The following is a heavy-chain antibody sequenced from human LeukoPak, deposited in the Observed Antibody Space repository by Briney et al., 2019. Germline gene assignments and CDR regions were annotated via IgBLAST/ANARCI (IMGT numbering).Heavy chain of an antibody. D-gene: IGHD3-22*01. CDR3: AKPSSGYYFFY. J-gene: IGHJ4*02. CDR2: ISGSGGST. CDR1: GFTFSSYA. V-gene: IGHV3-23*01. Sequence: GGSLRLSCAASGFTFSSYAMSWVRQAPGKGLEWVSAISGSGGSTYYADSVKGRFTISRDNSKDTLYLQMNSLRAEDTAVYYCAKPSSGYYFFYWGQGTLVTVSS.